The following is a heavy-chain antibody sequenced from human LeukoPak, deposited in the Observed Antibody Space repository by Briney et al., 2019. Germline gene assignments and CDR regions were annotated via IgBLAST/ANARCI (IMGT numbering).Heavy chain of an antibody. V-gene: IGHV3-21*01. CDR1: GFTFSSYS. CDR2: ISSSSSYI. Sequence: KPGGSLRLSCAASGFTFSSYSMNWVRQAPGKGLEWVSSISSSSSYIYYADSVKGRFTISRDNAENSLYLQMNSLRAEDTAVYYCARDANIVVVPAAMGWYDYWGQGTLVTVSS. CDR3: ARDANIVVVPAAMGWYDY. D-gene: IGHD2-2*01. J-gene: IGHJ4*02.